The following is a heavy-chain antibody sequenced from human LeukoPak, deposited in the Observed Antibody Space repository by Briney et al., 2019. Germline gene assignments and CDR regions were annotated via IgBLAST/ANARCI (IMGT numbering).Heavy chain of an antibody. V-gene: IGHV3-23*01. CDR1: GFTFSNYG. J-gene: IGHJ4*02. CDR3: AKKRVLVVPAADFDY. CDR2: ISGSGGST. D-gene: IGHD2-2*01. Sequence: PGGSLRLSCAASGFTFSNYGMNWVRQAPGRGLEWVSGISGSGGSTYYADSAKGRFTISRDNSKYTLYLQVNSLRAEDTAIYYCAKKRVLVVPAADFDYWGQGTLVTVSS.